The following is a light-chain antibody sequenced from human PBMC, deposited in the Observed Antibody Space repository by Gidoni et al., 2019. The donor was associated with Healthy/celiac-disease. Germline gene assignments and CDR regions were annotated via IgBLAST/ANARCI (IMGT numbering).Light chain of an antibody. J-gene: IGLJ1*01. CDR1: NIGSKS. CDR3: QVWDSSSDLV. CDR2: DDS. Sequence: SYVLTQPPSVSVAPGQTARITCGGNNIGSKSVHWYQQKPGQAPVLVVYDDSDQPSGIPERFSGSNSGNTATLTISRVEAGDEADYYCQVWDSSSDLVFGTGTKVTVL. V-gene: IGLV3-21*02.